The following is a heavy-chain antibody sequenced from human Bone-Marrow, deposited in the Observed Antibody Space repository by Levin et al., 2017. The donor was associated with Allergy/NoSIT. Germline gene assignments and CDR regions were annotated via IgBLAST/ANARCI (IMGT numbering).Heavy chain of an antibody. CDR1: GASITSYQ. D-gene: IGHD6-6*01. V-gene: IGHV4-59*01. CDR3: ARERAWSSSSFGMDV. CDR2: IYYSGST. J-gene: IGHJ6*02. Sequence: SETLSLTCTVSGASITSYQWSWIRQPPGKGLEWIGYIYYSGSTNYNPSLKSRVTISVDTSKNQFSLNLSSVTAADTAMYYCARERAWSSSSFGMDVWGQGTTVAVS.